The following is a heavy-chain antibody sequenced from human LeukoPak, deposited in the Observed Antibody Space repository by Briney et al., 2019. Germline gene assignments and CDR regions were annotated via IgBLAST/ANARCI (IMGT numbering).Heavy chain of an antibody. CDR2: INHSGST. V-gene: IGHV4-34*01. D-gene: IGHD6-13*01. J-gene: IGHJ4*02. Sequence: SETLSLTCAVYGGSFSGFHWNWIRQPPGKGLEWIGDINHSGSTHYNPSLTSRVTISVDPSKNQFSLNLTSVTAADTAVYYCARVQRVAAAGTVGRYYFDYWGQGTLVTVSS. CDR1: GGSFSGFH. CDR3: ARVQRVAAAGTVGRYYFDY.